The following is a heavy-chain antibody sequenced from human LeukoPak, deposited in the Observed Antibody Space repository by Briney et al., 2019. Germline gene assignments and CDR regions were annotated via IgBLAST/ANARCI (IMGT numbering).Heavy chain of an antibody. J-gene: IGHJ3*02. CDR1: GFTFSSYG. D-gene: IGHD3-16*01. CDR3: ARDDALGDNALDI. Sequence: PGRSLRLSCAASGFTFSSYGMHWVRQAPGKGLERVAVILNDGSQEKYADSVKGRFTISGDNSKNTLFLQLNSLRAEDTAVYYCARDDALGDNALDIWGQGTMVTVSS. V-gene: IGHV3-33*01. CDR2: ILNDGSQE.